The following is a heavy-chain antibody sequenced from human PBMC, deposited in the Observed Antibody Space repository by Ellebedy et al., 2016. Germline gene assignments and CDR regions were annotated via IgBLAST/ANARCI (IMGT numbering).Heavy chain of an antibody. Sequence: ASVKVSCKASGGTFSSYAISWVRQAPGQGLEWMGGIIPIFGTANYAQNFQCRVTITADESTSTAYMELSSLRSEDTAVYYCAREGYNSGWHERWFDPWGQGTLVTVSS. CDR2: IIPIFGTA. CDR3: AREGYNSGWHERWFDP. D-gene: IGHD6-19*01. V-gene: IGHV1-69*13. J-gene: IGHJ5*02. CDR1: GGTFSSYA.